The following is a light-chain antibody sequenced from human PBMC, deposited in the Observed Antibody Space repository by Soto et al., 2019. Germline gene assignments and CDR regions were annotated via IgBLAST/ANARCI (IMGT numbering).Light chain of an antibody. CDR1: SSDIGGYNY. V-gene: IGLV2-14*01. Sequence: QSALTQPASVSGSPGQSITISCTGTSSDIGGYNYDSWYQQHPGKAPKLMIYGVTNRPSGVSNRVSGSKSGNTASLTISGLQAEDEADYYCSSSRDNTYFVFGTGTKLTVL. CDR3: SSSRDNTYFV. J-gene: IGLJ1*01. CDR2: GVT.